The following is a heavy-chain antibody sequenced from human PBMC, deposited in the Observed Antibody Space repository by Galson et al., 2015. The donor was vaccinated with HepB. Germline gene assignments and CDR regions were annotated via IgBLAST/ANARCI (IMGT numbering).Heavy chain of an antibody. V-gene: IGHV1-58*01. CDR1: GFTFTSSA. D-gene: IGHD3-9*01. Sequence: SVKVSCKASGFTFTSSAVQWVRQARGQRLEWIGWIVVGSGNTNYAQKFQERVTITRDMSTSTAYMELSSLRSEDTAVYYCAAVPRAVSPYDILTGTPHPPDYWGQGTLVTVSS. J-gene: IGHJ4*02. CDR2: IVVGSGNT. CDR3: AAVPRAVSPYDILTGTPHPPDY.